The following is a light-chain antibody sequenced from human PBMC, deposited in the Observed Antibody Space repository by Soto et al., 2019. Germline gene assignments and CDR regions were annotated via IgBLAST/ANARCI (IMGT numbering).Light chain of an antibody. CDR2: DTS. Sequence: QAVVTQEPSLTVSPGGTVTLTCGSSTGAVTSGHYPYWFQQKPGQAPRTLIYDTSNKHSWTPARFSGSLLGGKAALTLSGAQPKDEAEYYCLLSYSGALVVFGGGTKVTVL. CDR3: LLSYSGALVV. CDR1: TGAVTSGHY. J-gene: IGLJ2*01. V-gene: IGLV7-46*01.